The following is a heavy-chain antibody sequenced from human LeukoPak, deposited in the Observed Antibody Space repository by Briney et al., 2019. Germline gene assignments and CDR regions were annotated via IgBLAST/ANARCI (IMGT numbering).Heavy chain of an antibody. CDR1: GFTFSSYG. V-gene: IGHV3-30*02. CDR2: IRYDGSNK. J-gene: IGHJ4*02. Sequence: GGSLRLSCAASGFTFSSYGMHWVRQAPGKGLEWVAFIRYDGSNKYYADSVKGRFTISRDNSKNTLYLQMNSLRAEDTAVYYCVKEKEQWLDYWGQGTLVTVSS. CDR3: VKEKEQWLDY. D-gene: IGHD6-19*01.